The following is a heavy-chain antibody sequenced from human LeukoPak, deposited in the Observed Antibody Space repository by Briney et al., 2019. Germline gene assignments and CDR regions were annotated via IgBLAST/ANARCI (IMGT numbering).Heavy chain of an antibody. J-gene: IGHJ5*02. Sequence: ASETLSLTCTVSGDSLNTYYWTWIRQTPGKELELIGFVASSGTSNYNPSLKSRVSISIDTSKNQFSLALTSVTPADTAVYYCARVVRGVVTSNWFDPWGQGTLVSVSS. D-gene: IGHD2-21*02. CDR3: ARVVRGVVTSNWFDP. CDR1: GDSLNTYY. CDR2: VASSGTS. V-gene: IGHV4-59*01.